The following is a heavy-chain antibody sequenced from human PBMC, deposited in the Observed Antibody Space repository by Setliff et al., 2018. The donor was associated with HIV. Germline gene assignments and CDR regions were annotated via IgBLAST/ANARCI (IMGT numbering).Heavy chain of an antibody. D-gene: IGHD4-17*01. Sequence: AGGSLRLSCEASGFPFSGYGVHWVRQAPGKGLEWVAFIRSDGTNKYYADSVRGRFTISRDNSKNTLYLQMNSLRLEDTALYYCARNRRGDYGHYFYYYMDVWGRGTAVTVSS. CDR1: GFPFSGYG. CDR3: ARNRRGDYGHYFYYYMDV. CDR2: IRSDGTNK. J-gene: IGHJ6*03. V-gene: IGHV3-30*02.